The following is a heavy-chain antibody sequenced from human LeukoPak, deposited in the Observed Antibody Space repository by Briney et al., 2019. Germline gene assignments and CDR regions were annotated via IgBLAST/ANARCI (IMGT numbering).Heavy chain of an antibody. Sequence: GGSLRLSCAASGFTFSSYSMNWVRQAPGKGLEWVSYISSSSSTIYYADSVKGRFTISRDNAKNSLYLQMNSLRAEDTAVYYCARDATIAVAGTSDYWGQRTLVTVSS. J-gene: IGHJ4*02. CDR1: GFTFSSYS. CDR2: ISSSSSTI. CDR3: ARDATIAVAGTSDY. D-gene: IGHD6-19*01. V-gene: IGHV3-48*01.